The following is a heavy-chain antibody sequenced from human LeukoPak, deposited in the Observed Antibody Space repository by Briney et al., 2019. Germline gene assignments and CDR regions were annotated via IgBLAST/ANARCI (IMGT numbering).Heavy chain of an antibody. D-gene: IGHD3-22*01. CDR2: IYHSGST. CDR1: GGSISSDNYS. J-gene: IGHJ4*02. V-gene: IGHV4-30-2*01. Sequence: SETLSLTCAVSGGSISSDNYSWSWIRQPPGKGLEWIGYIYHSGSTNYNPSIQSRVTMSVDRSKNQFSMRLSSGTAADTAVYYCARFYYDSGGFYIPPIWGQGILVTVSS. CDR3: ARFYYDSGGFYIPPI.